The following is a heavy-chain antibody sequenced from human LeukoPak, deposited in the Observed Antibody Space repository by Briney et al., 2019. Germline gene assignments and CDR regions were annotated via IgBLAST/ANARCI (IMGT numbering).Heavy chain of an antibody. CDR1: GDSISSSGYY. J-gene: IGHJ5*02. D-gene: IGHD7-27*01. CDR3: ARGSNWGASWFDP. Sequence: PSETLSLTCTVSGDSISSSGYYWGWIRQPPGKGLEWIGSIYYSGSTYYNPSLKSRVTISVDTSKNQFSLKLSSVTAADTAVYYCARGSNWGASWFDPWGQGTLVTVSS. V-gene: IGHV4-39*01. CDR2: IYYSGST.